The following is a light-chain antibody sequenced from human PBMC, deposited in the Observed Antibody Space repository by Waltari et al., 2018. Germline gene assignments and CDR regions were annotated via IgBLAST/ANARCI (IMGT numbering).Light chain of an antibody. CDR3: ATWDDSVDGWV. J-gene: IGLJ3*02. CDR2: VNE. Sequence: QSVLTQAPSASGTPGQRITISCSGSSSNIGSHTVNWYQQIPGTAPKLGIHVNEQRPPGCPDRFSGSKSGTSASLAISGLQSDDEAFYHCATWDDSVDGWVFGGGTRLTVL. CDR1: SSNIGSHT. V-gene: IGLV1-44*01.